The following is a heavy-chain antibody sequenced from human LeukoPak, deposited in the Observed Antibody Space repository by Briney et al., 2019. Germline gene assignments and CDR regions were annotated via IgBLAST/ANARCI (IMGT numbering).Heavy chain of an antibody. CDR3: AKEMDYSGYDLLETAFDY. CDR2: ICGSVSGSGGCT. Sequence: GGSLRLSCAASGFSFGSYAMSWVRQAAGKGLEWVSEICGSVSGSGGCTHYADSVKGRFTISRDNSKKTLYLQMNSLRAEDTAVYYCAKEMDYSGYDLLETAFDYWGQGTLVTVSS. J-gene: IGHJ4*02. D-gene: IGHD5-12*01. V-gene: IGHV3-23*01. CDR1: GFSFGSYA.